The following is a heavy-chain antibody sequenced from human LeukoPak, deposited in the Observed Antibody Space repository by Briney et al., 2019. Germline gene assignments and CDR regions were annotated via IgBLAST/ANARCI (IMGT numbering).Heavy chain of an antibody. CDR1: GGSISSYY. D-gene: IGHD3-22*01. CDR3: ARRPRSYYDSSGYYY. CDR2: IYYSGST. Sequence: PLETLSLTCTVSGGSISSYYWSWIRQPPGKGLEWIGYIYYSGSTNYNPSLKSRVTISVDTSKNQFSLKLSSVTAADTAVYYCARRPRSYYDSSGYYYWGQGTLVTVSS. V-gene: IGHV4-59*08. J-gene: IGHJ4*02.